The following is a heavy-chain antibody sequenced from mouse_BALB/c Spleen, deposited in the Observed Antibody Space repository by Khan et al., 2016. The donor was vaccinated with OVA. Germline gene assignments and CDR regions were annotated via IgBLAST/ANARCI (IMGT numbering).Heavy chain of an antibody. J-gene: IGHJ3*01. Sequence: QVQLQQSGAELVRPGASVKLSCKTSAYIFTSYWIHWVKQRSGQGLEWIARIYPGTGSTHYNEKFKGKATLTADKSSSTAYMQLNSLKSEDSAVYFWARHGNNDEAWFAYWGQGTLVTVSA. CDR1: AYIFTSYW. V-gene: IGHV1S132*01. CDR2: IYPGTGST. D-gene: IGHD1-3*01. CDR3: ARHGNNDEAWFAY.